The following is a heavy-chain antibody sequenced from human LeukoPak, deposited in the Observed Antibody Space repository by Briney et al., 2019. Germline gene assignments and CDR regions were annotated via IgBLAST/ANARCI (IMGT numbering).Heavy chain of an antibody. D-gene: IGHD2-21*02. CDR3: ARENSAYCGGDCYSLLGTLYYFDY. CDR1: GFSFGSYA. J-gene: IGHJ4*02. Sequence: GGSLRLSCAASGFSFGSYAMSWVRQAAGKGLEWVSEICGSVSGSGDCTHYADSVKGRFTISRDNSKNTLYLQMNSLRAEDTAVYYCARENSAYCGGDCYSLLGTLYYFDYWGQGTLVTVSS. CDR2: ICGSVSGSGDCT. V-gene: IGHV3-23*01.